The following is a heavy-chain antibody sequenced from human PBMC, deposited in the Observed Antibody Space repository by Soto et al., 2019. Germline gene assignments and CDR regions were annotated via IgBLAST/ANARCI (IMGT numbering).Heavy chain of an antibody. CDR2: ISSSSSYI. Sequence: EVQLVESGGGWAKRGGSLDLSCPASGFPFGGFALNGVGQAPGRGREWVHSISSSSSYIYYADSVKGRFTISRDNAKNSLYLQMNSLRAEDTAVYYCARDGIVATIIGDYYYYGMDVWGQGTTVTVSS. D-gene: IGHD5-12*01. CDR3: ARDGIVATIIGDYYYYGMDV. V-gene: IGHV3-21*01. CDR1: GFPFGGFA. J-gene: IGHJ6*02.